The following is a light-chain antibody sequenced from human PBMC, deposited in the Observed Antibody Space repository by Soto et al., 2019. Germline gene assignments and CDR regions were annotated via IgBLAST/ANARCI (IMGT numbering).Light chain of an antibody. V-gene: IGKV3-20*01. CDR2: CAS. CDR1: QSVSSSY. Sequence: EIVLTQSPGTLSLSPGERATLSCRASQSVSSSYLAWYQQKPGQAPRLLMYCASNRATGIPDRFSGSGSGTDFTLTISRLEPEDFAVYYCQQYGSSPYTFGQGTKLEIK. CDR3: QQYGSSPYT. J-gene: IGKJ2*01.